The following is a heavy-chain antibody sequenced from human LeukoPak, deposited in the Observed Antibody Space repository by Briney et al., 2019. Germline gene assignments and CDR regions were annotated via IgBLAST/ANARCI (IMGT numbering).Heavy chain of an antibody. CDR1: GFTFSSYA. CDR2: ISASGGST. CDR3: ARDVQQWLVWEYYFDY. V-gene: IGHV3-23*01. J-gene: IGHJ4*02. D-gene: IGHD6-19*01. Sequence: GGSLRLSCAASGFTFSSYAMSWVRQAPGKGLEWVSGISASGGSTYYADSVKGRFTISRDNSKNTLYLQMNSLRAEDTAVYYCARDVQQWLVWEYYFDYWGQGTLVTVSS.